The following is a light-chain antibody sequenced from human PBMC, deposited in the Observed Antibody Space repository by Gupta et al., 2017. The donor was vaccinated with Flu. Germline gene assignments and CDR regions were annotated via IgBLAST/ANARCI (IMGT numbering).Light chain of an antibody. V-gene: IGKV1-12*01. CDR1: QGIYTW. Sequence: PSSVSASLGDRVTITCRASQGIYTWLAWYQQKPGKAPDLLISAASSVQSGVPSRFRGSGSGTDFTLTINSLQPEDFATYYCQQANSFPHTFGQGTKVELK. CDR2: AAS. J-gene: IGKJ1*01. CDR3: QQANSFPHT.